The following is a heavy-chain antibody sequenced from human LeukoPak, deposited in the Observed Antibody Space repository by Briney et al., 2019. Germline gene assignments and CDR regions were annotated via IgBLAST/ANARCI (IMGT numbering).Heavy chain of an antibody. D-gene: IGHD6-13*01. CDR1: GGSISTTSYY. Sequence: SETLSLTCTVSGGSISTTSYYWGWIRQPPGKGLEWIASMYHTGTTYYNPSLKSRATISVDTSKSQFSLKLSSVTAADTAVYYCARGYSSSWYYFDYWGQGTLVTVSS. CDR3: ARGYSSSWYYFDY. J-gene: IGHJ4*02. V-gene: IGHV4-39*07. CDR2: MYHTGTT.